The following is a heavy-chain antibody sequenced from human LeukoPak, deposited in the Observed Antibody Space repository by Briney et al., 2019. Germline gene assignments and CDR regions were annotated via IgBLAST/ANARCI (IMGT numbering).Heavy chain of an antibody. CDR1: GGSISSGSYY. CDR2: IYSSGST. CDR3: ARQLRFLEWFHFDY. J-gene: IGHJ4*02. Sequence: PSETLSLTCTVSGGSISSGSYYWSWIRQPAGEGLEWIGRIYSSGSTYYNPSLKSRVTISVDTSKNQFSLKLSSVTAADTAVYYCARQLRFLEWFHFDYWGQGTLVTVSS. D-gene: IGHD3-3*01. V-gene: IGHV4-61*02.